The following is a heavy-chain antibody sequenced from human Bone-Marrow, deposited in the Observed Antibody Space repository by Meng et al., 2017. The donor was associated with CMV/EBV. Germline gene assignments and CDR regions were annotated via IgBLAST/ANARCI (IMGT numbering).Heavy chain of an antibody. V-gene: IGHV1-46*01. Sequence: ASVKVSCKASGYTFTSYYMHWVRQAPGQGLEWMGIINPSGGSTSYAQKFQDRVTMTRDTSTSTVYMELSSLRPEDTAVYYCARDTVTYQNGLGIDYWGQGTLVTVSS. CDR3: ARDTVTYQNGLGIDY. CDR1: GYTFTSYY. J-gene: IGHJ4*02. CDR2: INPSGGST. D-gene: IGHD4-17*01.